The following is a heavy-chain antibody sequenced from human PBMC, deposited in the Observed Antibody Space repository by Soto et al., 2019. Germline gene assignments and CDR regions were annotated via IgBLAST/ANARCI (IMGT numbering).Heavy chain of an antibody. CDR1: GFTFSSYA. CDR3: ARVSGSSTSHFDY. V-gene: IGHV3-30-3*01. D-gene: IGHD2-2*01. Sequence: QVQLVESGGGVVQPGRSLRLSCAASGFTFSSYATHWVRQAPGKGLEWVAVISYDGSNKYYADSVKGRFTISRDNSKNTLYLQMNSLRAEDTAVYYCARVSGSSTSHFDYWGQGTLVTVSS. J-gene: IGHJ4*02. CDR2: ISYDGSNK.